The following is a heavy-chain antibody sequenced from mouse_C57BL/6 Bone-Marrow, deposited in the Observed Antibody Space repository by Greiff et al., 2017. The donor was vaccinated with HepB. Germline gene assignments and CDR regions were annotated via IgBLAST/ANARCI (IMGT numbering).Heavy chain of an antibody. CDR1: GYTFTSYD. J-gene: IGHJ3*01. V-gene: IGHV1-85*01. Sequence: VKLLESGPELVKPGASVKLSCKASGYTFTSYDINWVKQRPGQGLEWIGWIYPRDGSTKYNEKFKGKATLTVDTSSSTAYMELHSLTSEDSAVYFCASYDYAFAYWGQGTLVTVSA. D-gene: IGHD2-4*01. CDR2: IYPRDGST. CDR3: ASYDYAFAY.